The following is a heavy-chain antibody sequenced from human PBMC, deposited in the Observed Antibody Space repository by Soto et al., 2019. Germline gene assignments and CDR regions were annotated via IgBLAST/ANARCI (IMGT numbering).Heavy chain of an antibody. CDR1: DGSIVGSSYY. CDR3: ARQKYHRSRRSAY. Sequence: QSVPYTVADGSIVGSSYYCSWIHQPPGKGLEWIGSIYYSGSTYYNPSLKSRVTISVDTSKNQFSLKLSSVTAADTAVYYCARQKYHRSRRSAYWGQGTLVTVPS. D-gene: IGHD3-10*01. CDR2: IYYSGST. V-gene: IGHV4-39*01. J-gene: IGHJ4*02.